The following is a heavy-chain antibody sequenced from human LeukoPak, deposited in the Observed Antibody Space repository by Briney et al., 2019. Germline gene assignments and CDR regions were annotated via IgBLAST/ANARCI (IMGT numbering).Heavy chain of an antibody. CDR3: AKDTGRPTDAITMEDNAFDI. J-gene: IGHJ3*02. D-gene: IGHD3-3*01. CDR1: GFTFDDHG. CDR2: ISWSSDII. Sequence: GGSLRLSCAASGFTFDDHGMHWVRQAPGKGLEWVSGISWSSDIIGYADSVKGRFTISRDNAKNSLYLQMDSLRAEDTALYYCAKDTGRPTDAITMEDNAFDIWGQGTMVTVSS. V-gene: IGHV3-9*01.